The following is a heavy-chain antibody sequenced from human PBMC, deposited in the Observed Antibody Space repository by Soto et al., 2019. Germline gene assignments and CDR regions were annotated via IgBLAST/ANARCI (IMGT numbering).Heavy chain of an antibody. V-gene: IGHV3-21*02. D-gene: IGHD1-26*01. CDR1: GFTFNIYA. J-gene: IGHJ3*02. Sequence: DVQLVESGGGLVKPGGSLRLSCAASGFTFNIYAMNWVRQAPGGGLEWVSSISSSSTYIYYADSVQGRFSISRDNAKNALFLQLTSRRAEAKAVYYCARGYRGLQSQDEVNDAYDIWGQGTIVTVSS. CDR3: ARGYRGLQSQDEVNDAYDI. CDR2: ISSSSTYI.